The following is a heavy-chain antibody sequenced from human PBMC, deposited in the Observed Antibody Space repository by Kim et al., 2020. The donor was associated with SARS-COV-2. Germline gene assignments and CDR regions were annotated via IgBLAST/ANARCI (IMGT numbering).Heavy chain of an antibody. Sequence: GGSLRLSCAASGFTFSSYGMHWVRQAPGKGLEWVAVISYDGSNKYYADSVKGRFTISRDNSKNTLYLQMNSLRAEDTAVYYCAKDGYYGSGSFWWPLGSLTLYYGMDVWGQGTTVTVSS. CDR2: ISYDGSNK. D-gene: IGHD3-10*01. CDR3: AKDGYYGSGSFWWPLGSLTLYYGMDV. J-gene: IGHJ6*02. CDR1: GFTFSSYG. V-gene: IGHV3-30*18.